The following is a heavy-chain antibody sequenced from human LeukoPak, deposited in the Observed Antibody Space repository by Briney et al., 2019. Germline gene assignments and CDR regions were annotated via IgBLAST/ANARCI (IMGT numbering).Heavy chain of an antibody. CDR2: IYYSGST. CDR3: ARHGGSTSSYGAFDT. D-gene: IGHD2-2*01. CDR1: GGSISSYY. Sequence: PSETLSLTCTVSGGSISSYYWSWIRQPPGKGLEWIGYIYYSGSTNYNPSLKSRVTISVDTSKNQFSLKLSSATAADTAVYYCARHGGSTSSYGAFDTWGQGTMVTVSS. V-gene: IGHV4-59*08. J-gene: IGHJ3*02.